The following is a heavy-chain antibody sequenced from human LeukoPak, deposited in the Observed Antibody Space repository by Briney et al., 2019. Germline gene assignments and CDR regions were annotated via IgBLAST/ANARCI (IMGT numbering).Heavy chain of an antibody. Sequence: PGGSLRLSCAASGFTFSSYAMSWVRQAPGKGLEWVSAISGSGGSTYYADSVKGRFTISRDNSKNTLYLQMNSLRAEDTAVYYCAKDPSSSWYSGDWFDPWGQGTLVTVSS. V-gene: IGHV3-23*01. D-gene: IGHD6-13*01. CDR2: ISGSGGST. CDR1: GFTFSSYA. CDR3: AKDPSSSWYSGDWFDP. J-gene: IGHJ5*02.